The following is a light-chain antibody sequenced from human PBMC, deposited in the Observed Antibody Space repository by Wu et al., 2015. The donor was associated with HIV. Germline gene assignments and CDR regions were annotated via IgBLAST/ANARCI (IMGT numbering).Light chain of an antibody. J-gene: IGKJ3*01. CDR1: QSVSNN. CDR2: GAS. CDR3: QQYNNWPGT. V-gene: IGKV3-15*01. Sequence: ETVMTQSPATLSVSPGERATLSCRASQSVSNNLAWYQQKPGQAPRLLIYGASTRATGIPARFSGSGSGTEFTLTISSMQSEDFAVYSCQQYNNWPGTFGPGTKVD.